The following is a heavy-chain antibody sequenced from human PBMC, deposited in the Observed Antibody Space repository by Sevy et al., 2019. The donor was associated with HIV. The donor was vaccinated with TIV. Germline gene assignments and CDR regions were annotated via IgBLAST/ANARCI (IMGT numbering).Heavy chain of an antibody. CDR1: GVTFNNYA. J-gene: IGHJ4*02. V-gene: IGHV3-23*01. CDR3: AKRVGATGGVFDS. Sequence: GGSLRLSCAASGVTFNNYAMSWVRQAPGKGLEWVAVISGSGGSTNYADAAKGRFTISRDNSKNTLYLQMNSLRAEDTAVYYCAKRVGATGGVFDSWGQGTLVTVSS. CDR2: ISGSGGST. D-gene: IGHD1-26*01.